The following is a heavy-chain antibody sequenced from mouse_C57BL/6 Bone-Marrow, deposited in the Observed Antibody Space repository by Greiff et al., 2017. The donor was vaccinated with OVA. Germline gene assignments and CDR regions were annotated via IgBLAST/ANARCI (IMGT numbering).Heavy chain of an antibody. Sequence: VQLKESGPGLVKPSQSLSLTCSVTGYSITSGYYWNWIRQFPGNKLEWMGYISYDGSNNYNPSLKNRISITRDTSKNQFFLKLNSVTTEDTATYYCARYYSSAYWGQGTLVTVSA. V-gene: IGHV3-6*01. CDR3: ARYYSSAY. J-gene: IGHJ3*01. D-gene: IGHD1-1*02. CDR1: GYSITSGYY. CDR2: ISYDGSN.